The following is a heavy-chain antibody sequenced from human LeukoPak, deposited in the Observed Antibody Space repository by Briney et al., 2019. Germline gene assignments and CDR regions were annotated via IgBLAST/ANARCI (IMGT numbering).Heavy chain of an antibody. Sequence: QTSETLSLTCTVSDGSISSYYWSWIRQPPGKGLEWIGYIYYSGNTNYNPSLKGRVTISVDTSKNQFYLKLSSVTVADTALYYCAGNLASGYYYYGVEVWGQGTTVTVSS. D-gene: IGHD3-10*01. CDR3: AGNLASGYYYYGVEV. CDR1: DGSISSYY. CDR2: IYYSGNT. J-gene: IGHJ6*02. V-gene: IGHV4-59*08.